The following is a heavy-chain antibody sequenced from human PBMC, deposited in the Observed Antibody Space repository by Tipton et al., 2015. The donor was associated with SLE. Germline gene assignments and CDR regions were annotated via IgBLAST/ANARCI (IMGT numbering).Heavy chain of an antibody. Sequence: TLSLTCTVSGGSISSHYCSWIRQPPGKGLEWIGYISYSGSINYNPSLKSRVTISVDTSKNQFSLKLSSVTAADTAVYYCARVPTQGYYYYMDVWGKGTTVTVSS. J-gene: IGHJ6*03. CDR1: GGSISSHY. V-gene: IGHV4-59*08. CDR3: ARVPTQGYYYYMDV. CDR2: ISYSGSI.